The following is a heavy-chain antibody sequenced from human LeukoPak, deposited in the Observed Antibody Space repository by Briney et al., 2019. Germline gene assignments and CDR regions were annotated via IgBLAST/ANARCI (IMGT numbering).Heavy chain of an antibody. CDR2: IYHTRST. V-gene: IGHV4-38-2*01. D-gene: IGHD3-10*01. Sequence: PSETLSLTCGVSGYSISRGYYWAWIRQPPGKGLEWIGTIYHTRSTYYTPSLGSRVTISVDTSKNEFSLNLNSVIAADTAVYYCARAGWIITSGIDYWGQGALVTVSS. CDR3: ARAGWIITSGIDY. J-gene: IGHJ4*02. CDR1: GYSISRGYY.